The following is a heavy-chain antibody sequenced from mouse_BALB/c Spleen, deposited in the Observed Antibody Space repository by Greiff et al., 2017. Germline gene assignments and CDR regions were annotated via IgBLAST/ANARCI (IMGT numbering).Heavy chain of an antibody. CDR1: GYSFTGYY. CDR3: ARDYGYPLYYAMDY. D-gene: IGHD2-2*01. Sequence: EVQLQESGPELVKPGASVKISCKASGYSFTGYYMHWVKQSHVKSLEWIGRINPYNGATSYNQNFKDKASLTVDKSSSTAYMELHSLTSEDSAVYYCARDYGYPLYYAMDYWGQGTSVTVSS. J-gene: IGHJ4*01. V-gene: IGHV1-31*01. CDR2: INPYNGAT.